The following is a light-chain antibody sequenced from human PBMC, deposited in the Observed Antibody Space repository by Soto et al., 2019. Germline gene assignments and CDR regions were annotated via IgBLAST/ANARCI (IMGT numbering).Light chain of an antibody. V-gene: IGKV3-15*01. J-gene: IGKJ2*01. CDR1: QSVSSN. CDR2: GAS. CDR3: QQYNNWPGT. Sequence: EIVMTQSPATLSVSPGERATLSCRASQSVSSNLAWYQQKPGQAPRLLIYGASTRATGIPSRFSGSGSGTDFTLTISSLQSEDFAAYYCQQYNNWPGTFGQGTKLEIK.